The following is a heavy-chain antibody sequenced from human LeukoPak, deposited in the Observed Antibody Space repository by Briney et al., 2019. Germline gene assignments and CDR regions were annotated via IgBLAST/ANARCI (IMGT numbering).Heavy chain of an antibody. Sequence: PGGSLRLSCAASGFTFSSYSMTWVRQAPGKGLEWVSSISSSSGYIYYADSVKGRFTISRDNAKNSLYLQMNSLRAEDTAVYYCARDDIVATIWFDYWGQGILVTVSS. CDR1: GFTFSSYS. D-gene: IGHD5-12*01. CDR3: ARDDIVATIWFDY. CDR2: ISSSSGYI. V-gene: IGHV3-21*01. J-gene: IGHJ4*02.